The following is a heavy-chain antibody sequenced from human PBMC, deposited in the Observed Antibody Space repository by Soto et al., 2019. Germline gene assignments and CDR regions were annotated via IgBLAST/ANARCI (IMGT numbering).Heavy chain of an antibody. CDR2: ISYGGSNK. J-gene: IGHJ6*03. Sequence: AGGALRLSCAASGFTFSSYGMHWVRQAPGKGLEWVAVISYGGSNKYYADSVKGRFTISRDNSKNTLYLQMNSLRAEDTAVYYCAKENCTNGVCQYYYMDVWGKGTTVTVS. CDR3: AKENCTNGVCQYYYMDV. V-gene: IGHV3-30*18. CDR1: GFTFSSYG. D-gene: IGHD2-8*01.